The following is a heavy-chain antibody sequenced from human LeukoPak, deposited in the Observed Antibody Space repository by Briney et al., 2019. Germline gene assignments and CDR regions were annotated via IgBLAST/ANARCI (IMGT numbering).Heavy chain of an antibody. Sequence: PGGSRRLSCAASGFTVSSNYMSWVRQAPGKGLEWVANIKQDGSEKYYVDSVKGRFTISRDNAKNSLYLQMNSLRAEDTAVYYCAREGYYDFWSGYYGSSWFDPWGQGTLVTVSS. CDR1: GFTVSSNY. J-gene: IGHJ5*02. D-gene: IGHD3-3*01. V-gene: IGHV3-7*01. CDR2: IKQDGSEK. CDR3: AREGYYDFWSGYYGSSWFDP.